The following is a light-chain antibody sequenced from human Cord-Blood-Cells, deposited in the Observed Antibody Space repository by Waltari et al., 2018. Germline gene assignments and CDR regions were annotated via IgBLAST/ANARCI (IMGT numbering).Light chain of an antibody. V-gene: IGKV4-1*01. CDR2: WAS. J-gene: IGKJ2*03. CDR1: QSVLYSSNNKNY. CDR3: QQDYSTPQNS. Sequence: DIVMTQSPDSLAVYLGERATINCKSSQSVLYSSNNKNYLAWYQQKPGQPPKLLIYWASTRESGVPDRFSGSGSGTDFTLTISSLQAEDVAVYYCQQDYSTPQNSFGQGTKLDIK.